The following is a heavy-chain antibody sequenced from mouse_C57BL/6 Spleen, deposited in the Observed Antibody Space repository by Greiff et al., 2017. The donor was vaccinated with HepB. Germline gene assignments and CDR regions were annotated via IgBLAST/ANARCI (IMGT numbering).Heavy chain of an antibody. CDR3: ARHSRGRYYFDY. V-gene: IGHV5-6*01. CDR1: GFTFSSYG. J-gene: IGHJ2*01. Sequence: EVMLVESGGDLVKPGGSLKLSCAASGFTFSSYGMSWVRQTPDKRLEWVATISSGGSYTYYPDSVKGRFTISRDNAKNTLYLQMSSLKSEDTAMYYCARHSRGRYYFDYWGQGTTLTVSS. CDR2: ISSGGSYT.